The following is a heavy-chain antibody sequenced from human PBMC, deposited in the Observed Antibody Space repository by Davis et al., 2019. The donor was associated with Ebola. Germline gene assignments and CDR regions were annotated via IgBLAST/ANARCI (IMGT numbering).Heavy chain of an antibody. Sequence: GESLKISCVASGFTFASYGMHWVRQAPGKGLEWVADIWFDGSNKHYADSVKGRFTISRDNSKNTVYLQMNNLRGEDTALYYCARERTYLMDYWGQGTLVTVSS. D-gene: IGHD3-16*02. CDR3: ARERTYLMDY. CDR1: GFTFASYG. V-gene: IGHV3-33*01. J-gene: IGHJ4*02. CDR2: IWFDGSNK.